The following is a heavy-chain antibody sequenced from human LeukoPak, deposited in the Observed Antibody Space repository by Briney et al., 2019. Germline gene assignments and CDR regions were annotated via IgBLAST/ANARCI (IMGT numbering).Heavy chain of an antibody. V-gene: IGHV1-69*06. J-gene: IGHJ4*02. Sequence: SVKVSCKASGGTFSSYAISWVRQAPGQGLEWMGGIIPIFGTANYAQKFQGRVTITADKSTSTAYMELSSLRSEDTAVYYCARERTIDDILTLDYWGQGTLVTVSS. CDR2: IIPIFGTA. CDR3: ARERTIDDILTLDY. CDR1: GGTFSSYA. D-gene: IGHD3-9*01.